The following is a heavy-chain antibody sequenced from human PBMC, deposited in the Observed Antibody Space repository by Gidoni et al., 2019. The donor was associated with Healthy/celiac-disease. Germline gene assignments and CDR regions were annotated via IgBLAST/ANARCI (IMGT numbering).Heavy chain of an antibody. V-gene: IGHV6-1*01. J-gene: IGHJ4*02. CDR1: EDSVSSNRSA. Sequence: VQLQQSAPGLVKPSHTLSLTCAISEDSVSSNRSAWNWIMQSHSRDLEWLGRTYYRSKWYNDYAVSVKSRITINPDTSKNQFSLQLNSVTPEDTAVYYCARGRSSFDYWGQGTLVTVSS. CDR3: ARGRSSFDY. D-gene: IGHD1-26*01. CDR2: TYYRSKWYN.